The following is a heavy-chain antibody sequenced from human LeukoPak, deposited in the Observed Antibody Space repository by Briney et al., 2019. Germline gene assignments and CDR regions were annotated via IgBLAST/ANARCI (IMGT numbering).Heavy chain of an antibody. CDR2: IRSKAYGGTT. J-gene: IGHJ4*02. CDR1: GFTFGDYA. D-gene: IGHD3-10*01. CDR3: WTYYYGSGSYWFFDY. Sequence: PGGSLRLSCTASGFTFGDYAMSWVRQAPGKGLEWVGFIRSKAYGGTTEYAASVKGRFTISRDDSKSIAYLQMNSLRTEDTAVYYCWTYYYGSGSYWFFDYWGQGTLVTVSS. V-gene: IGHV3-49*04.